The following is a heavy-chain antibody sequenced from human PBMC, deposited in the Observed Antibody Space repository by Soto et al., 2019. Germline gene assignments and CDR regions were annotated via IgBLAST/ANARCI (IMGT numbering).Heavy chain of an antibody. J-gene: IGHJ4*02. CDR2: IRVVGSK. V-gene: IGHV3-23*01. Sequence: EVQLLESGGDLVQAGGSLRLSCASSVFTFSSYAMSLVRQAPGKGLEWVALIRVVGSKCYADSVKGRFTISRDNSKNTLYLQMATLRAEDTAVYYCAPHSAASEYWGPGTLVTDSS. CDR3: APHSAASEY. CDR1: VFTFSSYA.